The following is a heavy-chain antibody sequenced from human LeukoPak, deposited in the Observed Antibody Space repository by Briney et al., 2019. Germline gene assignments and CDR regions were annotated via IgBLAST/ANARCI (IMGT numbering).Heavy chain of an antibody. J-gene: IGHJ4*02. V-gene: IGHV4-39*01. D-gene: IGHD2/OR15-2a*01. Sequence: PSETQSLTCTVSGGSISSSNYYWGWIRQPPGKGLEWIGTIYYSGDSYYNPSLKSRASISVDTSKNRFSLNVNSVTAADTAVYFCARHENIIMVPTAHAFDYWGQGALVTVSS. CDR2: IYYSGDS. CDR1: GGSISSSNYY. CDR3: ARHENIIMVPTAHAFDY.